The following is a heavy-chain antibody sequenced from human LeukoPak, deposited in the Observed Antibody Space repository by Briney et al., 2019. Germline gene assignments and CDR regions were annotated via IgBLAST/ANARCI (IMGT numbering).Heavy chain of an antibody. D-gene: IGHD3-16*01. Sequence: GESLRLSCAASGFSISGYWMHWVRQAAGEGLVWVSRMNSGGTTINYADSVKGRFTISRDNVDNTLHLQMNSLRVEDTAVYYCIREVQVRASASLGLWGQGTLVTVSS. CDR2: MNSGGTTI. CDR1: GFSISGYW. J-gene: IGHJ4*01. V-gene: IGHV3-74*01. CDR3: IREVQVRASASLGL.